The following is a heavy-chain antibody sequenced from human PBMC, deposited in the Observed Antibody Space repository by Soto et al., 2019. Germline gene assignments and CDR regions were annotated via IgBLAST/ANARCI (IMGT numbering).Heavy chain of an antibody. V-gene: IGHV3-30-3*01. CDR1: GFTFSSYA. Sequence: QVQLVESGGGVVQPGRSLRLSCAASGFTFSSYAMHWVRQAPGKGLEWVAVISYDGSNKYYADSVKGRFTISRDNSKNTLYLQMNSLRDEDTAVYYCARDCRQWWQRFGPCFDYWGQGTLVTVSS. CDR2: ISYDGSNK. CDR3: ARDCRQWWQRFGPCFDY. D-gene: IGHD5-12*01. J-gene: IGHJ4*02.